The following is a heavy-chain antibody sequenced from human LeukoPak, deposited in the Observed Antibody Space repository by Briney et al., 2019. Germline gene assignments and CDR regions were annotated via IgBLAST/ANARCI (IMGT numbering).Heavy chain of an antibody. CDR3: ARSRDATYFDY. J-gene: IGHJ4*02. CDR1: GFTFSSYA. V-gene: IGHV3-30-3*01. CDR2: ISYDGSNK. Sequence: GGSLRLSCAASGFTFSSYAMHWVRQAPGKGLEWVAVISYDGSNKYYADSVKGRFTISRDNPKNTLYLQMNSLRAEDTAVYYCARSRDATYFDYWGQGTLVTVSS. D-gene: IGHD5-24*01.